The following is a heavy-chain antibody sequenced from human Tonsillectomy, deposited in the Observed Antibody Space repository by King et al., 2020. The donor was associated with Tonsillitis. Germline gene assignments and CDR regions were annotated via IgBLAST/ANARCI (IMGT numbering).Heavy chain of an antibody. CDR1: GGSISSSSYF. Sequence: QLQESGPGLVKPSETLSLTCKVSGGSISSSSYFWDWIRQPPGKGLEWIVSIYYSGSTYYNPSLKSRVTISVDTSKNQFSLKLSSVTAADTAVYYCARRATGIVVVPATRDAFDIWGQGTMVTVSS. D-gene: IGHD2-2*01. V-gene: IGHV4-39*01. J-gene: IGHJ3*02. CDR2: IYYSGST. CDR3: ARRATGIVVVPATRDAFDI.